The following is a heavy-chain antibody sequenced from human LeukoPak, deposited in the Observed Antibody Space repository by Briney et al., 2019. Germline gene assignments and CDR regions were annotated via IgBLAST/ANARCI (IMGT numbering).Heavy chain of an antibody. CDR1: GFTFSSYW. J-gene: IGHJ4*02. D-gene: IGHD3-3*01. CDR3: ARGYGSTISY. CDR2: INSDGTST. Sequence: GGSLRLSCAASGFTFSSYWMHWVRQAPGKGLVWVSGINSDGTSTKYADSVKARFTISRDNAKNTLYLQMNSLRAEDTAVYYCARGYGSTISYWGQGTLVTVSS. V-gene: IGHV3-74*03.